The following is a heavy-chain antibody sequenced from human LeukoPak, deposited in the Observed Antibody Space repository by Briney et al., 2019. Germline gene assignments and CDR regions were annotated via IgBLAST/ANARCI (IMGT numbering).Heavy chain of an antibody. CDR1: GGSFSGYY. D-gene: IGHD3-22*01. V-gene: IGHV4-34*01. CDR2: INHSGST. CDR3: AKNAGDYYDSSGYYEYYFDY. J-gene: IGHJ4*02. Sequence: PSETLSLTCAVYGGSFSGYYWSWIRQPPGKGLEWIGEINHSGSTNYNPSLKSRVTISVDTSKNQFSLKLSSVTAADTAVYYCAKNAGDYYDSSGYYEYYFDYWGQGTLVTVSS.